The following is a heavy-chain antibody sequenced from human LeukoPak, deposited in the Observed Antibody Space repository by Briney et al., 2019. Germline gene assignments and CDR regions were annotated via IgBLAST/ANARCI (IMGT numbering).Heavy chain of an antibody. CDR1: GCTFTGYY. D-gene: IGHD4-11*01. CDR3: ARDLVTVTTGGYYYYMDV. CDR2: INPNSGGT. J-gene: IGHJ6*03. V-gene: IGHV1-2*02. Sequence: GASMKVSCKASGCTFTGYYMHWVRQAPGQGLEWMGWINPNSGGTNYAQKFQGRVTMTRDTSISTAYMELSRLRSDDTAVYYCARDLVTVTTGGYYYYMDVWGKGTTVTVSS.